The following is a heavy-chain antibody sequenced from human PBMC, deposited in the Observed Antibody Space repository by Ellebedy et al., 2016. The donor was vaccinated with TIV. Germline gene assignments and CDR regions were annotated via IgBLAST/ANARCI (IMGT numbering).Heavy chain of an antibody. CDR1: GFTFSSYS. CDR2: IRSTGSDQ. CDR3: ARAYGDYVSLLGY. V-gene: IGHV3-21*01. Sequence: GESLKISCAASGFTFSSYSMNWVRQPPGKGLEWVSSIRSTGSDQYYAESARGRFTISRDNAQNSLYLQMNSLRAEDTAVYYCARAYGDYVSLLGYWGQGTLVTVSS. J-gene: IGHJ4*02. D-gene: IGHD4-17*01.